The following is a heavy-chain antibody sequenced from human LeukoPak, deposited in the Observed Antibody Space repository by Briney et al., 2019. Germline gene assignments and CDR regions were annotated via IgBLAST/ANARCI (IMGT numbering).Heavy chain of an antibody. J-gene: IGHJ4*02. V-gene: IGHV3-30*19. D-gene: IGHD6-13*01. CDR2: ISYDGSNK. Sequence: GGSLRLSCAASGFSFSSSGMRWVRQAPGKGLEWVAVISYDGSNKYYADSVKGRFTISRDNSKTTLYLQMNSLSAEDTAVYYCARDNKPRIAAAPLGYWGQGTLVTVSS. CDR1: GFSFSSSG. CDR3: ARDNKPRIAAAPLGY.